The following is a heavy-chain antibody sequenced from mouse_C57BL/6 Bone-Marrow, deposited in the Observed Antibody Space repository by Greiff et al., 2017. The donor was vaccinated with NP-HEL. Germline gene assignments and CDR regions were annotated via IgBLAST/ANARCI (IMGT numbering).Heavy chain of an antibody. CDR2: INPSNGGT. J-gene: IGHJ4*01. CDR1: GYTFTSYW. V-gene: IGHV1-53*01. CDR3: ARGGVWYAMDY. Sequence: QVQLKQSGTELVKPGASVKLSCKASGYTFTSYWMHWVKQRPGQGLEWIGKINPSNGGTNYNEKFKSKATLTVDKSSSTAYMQLSSLTSEDSAVYYGARGGVWYAMDYWGQGTSVTVSS.